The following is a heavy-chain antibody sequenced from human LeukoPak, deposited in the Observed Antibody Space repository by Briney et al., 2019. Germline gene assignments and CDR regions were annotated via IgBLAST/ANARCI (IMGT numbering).Heavy chain of an antibody. CDR3: ARDSTYRYDSGSSGPHYFDY. CDR1: GFIFSNYA. V-gene: IGHV3-30*01. J-gene: IGHJ4*02. Sequence: PGGSLRLSCAASGFIFSNYAMHWVRQAPGKGLEWVALISSDGSKTYHADSVKGRFSISRDNSKNTLYLQLNSLRAEDTSVYYCARDSTYRYDSGSSGPHYFDYWGQGTLVTVSS. CDR2: ISSDGSKT. D-gene: IGHD3-10*01.